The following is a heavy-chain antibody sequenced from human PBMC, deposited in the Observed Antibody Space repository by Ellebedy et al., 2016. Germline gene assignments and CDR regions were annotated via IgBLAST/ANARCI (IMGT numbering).Heavy chain of an antibody. CDR2: ITGTGAGT. V-gene: IGHV3-23*01. D-gene: IGHD2-21*02. CDR1: GFTFSSYA. Sequence: GESLKISXAASGFTFSSYAMSWVRQAPGKGLEWVSGITGTGAGTYYVDSVKGRFTISRDNSKNTLYLQMNSLRAEDTAVYYCATVDRGAYCGGDCYSVVFDYWGQGTLVTVSS. CDR3: ATVDRGAYCGGDCYSVVFDY. J-gene: IGHJ4*02.